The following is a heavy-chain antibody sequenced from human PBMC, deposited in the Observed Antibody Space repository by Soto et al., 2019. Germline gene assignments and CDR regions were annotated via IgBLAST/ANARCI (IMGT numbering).Heavy chain of an antibody. J-gene: IGHJ4*02. Sequence: PAWPLRLSCAASLFTFSSYAMHWVLHSPLKWLEYVSAISSDGSSTYYADSVKGRFTISRDNSKNTLYLQMSSLRAEDTAVYYCVKSVVDAAMVTYYFEYWGQGTLVTVSS. CDR1: LFTFSSYA. V-gene: IGHV3-64D*08. CDR3: VKSVVDAAMVTYYFEY. D-gene: IGHD5-18*01. CDR2: ISSDGSST.